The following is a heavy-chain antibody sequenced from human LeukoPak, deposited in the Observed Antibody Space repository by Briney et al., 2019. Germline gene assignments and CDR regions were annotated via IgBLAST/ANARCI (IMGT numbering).Heavy chain of an antibody. CDR3: ARAPVLYRDYADAFDI. J-gene: IGHJ3*02. CDR2: IYYSGST. D-gene: IGHD4-17*01. Sequence: SETLSLTCTVSGASISSSSYYWGWIRQPPGKGLEWIGSIYYSGSTYYNPSLKSRVTISVDTSKNQFSLKLRSVTAADTAVYHCARAPVLYRDYADAFDIWGQGTMVTVSS. CDR1: GASISSSSYY. V-gene: IGHV4-39*07.